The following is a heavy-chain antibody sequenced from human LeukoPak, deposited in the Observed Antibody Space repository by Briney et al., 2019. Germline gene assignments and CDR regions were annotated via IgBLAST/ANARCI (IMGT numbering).Heavy chain of an antibody. D-gene: IGHD2-15*01. Sequence: GGSLRLSCAASGFTFSSYAVHWVRQAPGKGLEWVAVISYDGSNKYYADSVKGRFTISRDNSKNTLYLQMNSLGAEDTAVYYCAKDTGPYCSGGSCYDGYWGQGTLVTVSS. CDR3: AKDTGPYCSGGSCYDGY. CDR2: ISYDGSNK. J-gene: IGHJ4*02. V-gene: IGHV3-30*04. CDR1: GFTFSSYA.